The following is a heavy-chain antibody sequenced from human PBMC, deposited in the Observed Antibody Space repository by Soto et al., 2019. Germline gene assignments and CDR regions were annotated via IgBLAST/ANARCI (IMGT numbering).Heavy chain of an antibody. J-gene: IGHJ6*02. CDR2: ISWNSGSI. Sequence: EVQLVESGGGLVQPGRSLRLSCAASGFTFDDYAMHWVRQAPGKGLEWVSGISWNSGSIGYADSVKGRFTISRDNAKNSLYLQMNSLRAEDTAVYYCARGPLYYYYGMDVWGQGTTVTVSS. CDR1: GFTFDDYA. CDR3: ARGPLYYYYGMDV. V-gene: IGHV3-9*01.